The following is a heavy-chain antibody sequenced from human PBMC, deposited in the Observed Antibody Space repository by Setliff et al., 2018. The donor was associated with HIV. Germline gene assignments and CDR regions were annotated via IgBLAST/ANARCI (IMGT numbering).Heavy chain of an antibody. Sequence: SETLSLTCTVSGGSISSSSYYWGWIRQPPGKGLEWIGSIYYSGNTYYNPSLKGRVTISVDASRNQFSLKLNSVTAADTAVYYCAREPDSIPYDYWGQGTLVTVSS. V-gene: IGHV4-39*07. CDR3: AREPDSIPYDY. D-gene: IGHD4-4*01. CDR2: IYYSGNT. CDR1: GGSISSSSYY. J-gene: IGHJ4*02.